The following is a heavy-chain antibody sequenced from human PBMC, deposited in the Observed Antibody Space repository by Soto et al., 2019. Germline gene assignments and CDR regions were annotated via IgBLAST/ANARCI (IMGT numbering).Heavy chain of an antibody. CDR3: AKGGSEGCYSWIHI. Sequence: GGSLRLSCAASGITFSNYAMDWVRQAPGKGLEWVSVISGSGGDTHYADSVKGRFSISRDNSKNTLYLQMNSLRAGDTAIYYCAKGGSEGCYSWIHIWGQGTQVTVSS. CDR2: ISGSGGDT. J-gene: IGHJ4*02. V-gene: IGHV3-23*01. CDR1: GITFSNYA. D-gene: IGHD2-15*01.